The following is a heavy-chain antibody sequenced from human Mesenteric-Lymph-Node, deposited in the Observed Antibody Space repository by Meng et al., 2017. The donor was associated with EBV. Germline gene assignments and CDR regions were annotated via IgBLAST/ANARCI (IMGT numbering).Heavy chain of an antibody. J-gene: IGHJ4*02. CDR1: GGSVSSGGYS. CDR2: IYHFGSP. V-gene: IGHV4-30-2*01. CDR3: ARRGIAEGFDF. Sequence: PQESGSGLVKPSQTLSLTCAVSGGSVSSGGYSWSWIRQPPGKGLEWIGYIYHFGSPNYNPSLKSRVTISVDRSKNQYSLNLTSMTAADTAVYYCARRGIAEGFDFWGQGTLVTVSS.